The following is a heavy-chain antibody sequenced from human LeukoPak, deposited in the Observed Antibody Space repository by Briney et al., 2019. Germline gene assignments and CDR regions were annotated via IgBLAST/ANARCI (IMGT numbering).Heavy chain of an antibody. J-gene: IGHJ4*02. Sequence: SGTLSLTCTVSGGSISSYYWSWIRQPPGKGLEWIGYIHYTGSTNYNPSLKSRVTISVDTSKNQFSLELSSVTAADTAVYYCARDTPYSSSWHVWGQGTLVTVSS. D-gene: IGHD6-13*01. CDR1: GGSISSYY. V-gene: IGHV4-59*01. CDR3: ARDTPYSSSWHV. CDR2: IHYTGST.